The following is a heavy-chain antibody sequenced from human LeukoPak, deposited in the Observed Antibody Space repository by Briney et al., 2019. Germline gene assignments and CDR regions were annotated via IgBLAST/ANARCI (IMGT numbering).Heavy chain of an antibody. Sequence: GGSLRLSCAASGFTFSRYAMSWVRQAPGKGLEWVSGISDSGGSTYYADSVKGRFTISRDNAKNSLSPEMNSLRDGATGVYYRARDRRYLDYWGQGTLVTVSS. J-gene: IGHJ4*02. D-gene: IGHD1-14*01. V-gene: IGHV3-23*01. CDR3: ARDRRYLDY. CDR1: GFTFSRYA. CDR2: ISDSGGST.